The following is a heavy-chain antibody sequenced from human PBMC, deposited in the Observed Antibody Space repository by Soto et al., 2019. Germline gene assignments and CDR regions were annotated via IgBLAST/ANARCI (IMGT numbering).Heavy chain of an antibody. CDR2: IKEDGSEK. CDR1: GFTFSTYW. Sequence: GGSLRLSCAGSGFTFSTYWMSWVRQAPGKGLEWVANIKEDGSEKYYVDSVKGRFTISRDNAMNSLYLQMNSLRAEDTAIYYCAKAFGRYYDFWSGYLSFDYWGQGA. V-gene: IGHV3-7*05. J-gene: IGHJ4*02. CDR3: AKAFGRYYDFWSGYLSFDY. D-gene: IGHD3-3*01.